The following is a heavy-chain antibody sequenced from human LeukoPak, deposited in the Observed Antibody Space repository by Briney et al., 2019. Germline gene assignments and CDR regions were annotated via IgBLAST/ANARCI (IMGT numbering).Heavy chain of an antibody. D-gene: IGHD3-3*01. J-gene: IGHJ6*03. CDR2: IYYSGST. V-gene: IGHV4-31*03. CDR1: GGSISSGGYY. CDR3: ARLRLGPYYDFWSGFGPRYYYMDV. Sequence: SETLSLTCTVSGGSISSGGYYWSWIRQHPGKGLEWIGYIYYSGSTYYNPSLKSRVTISVDTSKNQFSLKLSSVTAADTAVYYCARLRLGPYYDFWSGFGPRYYYMDVWGKGTTVTVSS.